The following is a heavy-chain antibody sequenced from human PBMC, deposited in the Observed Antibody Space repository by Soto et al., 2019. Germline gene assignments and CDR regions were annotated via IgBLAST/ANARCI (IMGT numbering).Heavy chain of an antibody. Sequence: ASVKVSCKASGYTFTSYGISWVRQAPGQGLEWMGWISAYNGNTNYAQKLQGRVTMTTDTSTRTAYMELRSLGSDDTAVYYCARDWDSGWYPAAFDIWGQGTMVTVSS. V-gene: IGHV1-18*01. CDR2: ISAYNGNT. D-gene: IGHD6-19*01. J-gene: IGHJ3*02. CDR3: ARDWDSGWYPAAFDI. CDR1: GYTFTSYG.